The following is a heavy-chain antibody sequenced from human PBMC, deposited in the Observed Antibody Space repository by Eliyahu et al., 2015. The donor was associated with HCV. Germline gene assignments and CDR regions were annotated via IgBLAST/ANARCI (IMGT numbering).Heavy chain of an antibody. Sequence: QVQLVQSGAEVKKPGASVKVSCKASGYTFTSYYMHWVRQAPGQGLEWMGIINPSGGSTSYAQKLQGRVTMTRDTSTSTVYMELSSLRSEDTAVYYCARSTGTTSGAGGFDYWGQGTLVTVSS. V-gene: IGHV1-46*04. J-gene: IGHJ4*02. CDR3: ARSTGTTSGAGGFDY. D-gene: IGHD4-17*01. CDR2: INPSGGST. CDR1: GYTFTSYY.